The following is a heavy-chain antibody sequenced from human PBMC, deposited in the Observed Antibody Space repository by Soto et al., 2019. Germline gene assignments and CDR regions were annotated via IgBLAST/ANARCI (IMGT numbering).Heavy chain of an antibody. J-gene: IGHJ6*02. V-gene: IGHV1-2*02. D-gene: IGHD2-21*01. CDR1: GYTFGAYY. Sequence: QVQLVQSGPEVKTPGASVRVSCKSSGYTFGAYYIHWVRQAPGQGLEWMGWVSRLSGATNLAQRFQGRLTLTRDTSITTVFVELRWLRSDDTALYFCAGEFDSGDLGLDLWGQGTTVSVSS. CDR3: AGEFDSGDLGLDL. CDR2: VSRLSGAT.